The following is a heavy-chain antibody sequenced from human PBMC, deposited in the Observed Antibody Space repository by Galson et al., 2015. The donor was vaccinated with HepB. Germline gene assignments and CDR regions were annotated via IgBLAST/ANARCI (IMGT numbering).Heavy chain of an antibody. Sequence: LRLSCAASGFSFRNYAMHWVRQAPGKGLDWVAVLSYDETKTYYADSVKGRFTVSRDNSKYTLYLQMNSLRPEDTAVYYCASDSAWGYSDYWGQGTLVTVSS. V-gene: IGHV3-30-3*01. CDR1: GFSFRNYA. D-gene: IGHD3-16*01. J-gene: IGHJ4*02. CDR3: ASDSAWGYSDY. CDR2: LSYDETKT.